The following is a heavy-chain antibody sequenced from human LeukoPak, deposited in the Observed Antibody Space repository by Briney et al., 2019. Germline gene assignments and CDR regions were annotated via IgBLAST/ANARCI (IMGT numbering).Heavy chain of an antibody. V-gene: IGHV1-2*02. D-gene: IGHD5-12*01. Sequence: LWASVKVSCKASGYTFTGYYMHWVRQAPGQGLEWMGWINPNSGGTNYAQKFQGRVTMTRDTSISTAYMELSRLRSDDTAVCYCARDGDIVATRDWFDPWGQGTLVTVSS. CDR2: INPNSGGT. J-gene: IGHJ5*02. CDR1: GYTFTGYY. CDR3: ARDGDIVATRDWFDP.